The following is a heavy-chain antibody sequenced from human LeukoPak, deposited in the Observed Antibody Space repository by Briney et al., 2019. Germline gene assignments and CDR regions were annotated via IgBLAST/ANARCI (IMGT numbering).Heavy chain of an antibody. V-gene: IGHV1-2*02. Sequence: ASVKVSCKASGYTFTGYYMHWVRQAPGQGLEWMGWINPNSGGTNYAQKFQGRVTMTRDTSTSTVYMELSSLRSEDTAVYYCARGDPIVGATEEPSDAFDIWGQGTMVTVSS. D-gene: IGHD1-26*01. J-gene: IGHJ3*02. CDR2: INPNSGGT. CDR1: GYTFTGYY. CDR3: ARGDPIVGATEEPSDAFDI.